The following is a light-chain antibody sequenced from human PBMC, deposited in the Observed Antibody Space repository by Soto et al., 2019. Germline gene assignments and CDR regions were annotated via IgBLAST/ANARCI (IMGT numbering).Light chain of an antibody. CDR3: QQYGSAPST. CDR1: QSVSSSY. J-gene: IGKJ1*01. Sequence: EIVLTQSPGTLSLSPGERATLSCRASQSVSSSYLAWYQQKPGQAPRLLIYGASSRANGIPDRFSGSGSGTDFTLTSSRLEPEDFAVYYCQQYGSAPSTFGQGTKVEIK. CDR2: GAS. V-gene: IGKV3-20*01.